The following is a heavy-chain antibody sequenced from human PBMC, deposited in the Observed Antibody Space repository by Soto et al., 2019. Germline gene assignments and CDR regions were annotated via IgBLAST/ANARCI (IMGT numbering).Heavy chain of an antibody. Sequence: PSETLSLTCGVDGGYFSGYYWSWIRQPPGKGLEWIGEINHSGSTNYNPSLKSRVTISVDTSKNQFSLKLSSVTAADTAVYYCARGSFLYASRRHNWFDPWGQGTLVTVSS. J-gene: IGHJ5*02. V-gene: IGHV4-34*01. D-gene: IGHD2-8*01. CDR1: GGYFSGYY. CDR3: ARGSFLYASRRHNWFDP. CDR2: INHSGST.